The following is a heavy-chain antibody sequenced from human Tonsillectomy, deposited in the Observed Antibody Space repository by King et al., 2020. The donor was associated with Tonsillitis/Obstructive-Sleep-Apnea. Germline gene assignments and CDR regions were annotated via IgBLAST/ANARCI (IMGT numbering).Heavy chain of an antibody. CDR1: GFTFTSSA. CDR3: AAVSPHSKFYDY. CDR2: IVVGSGNT. Sequence: QLVQSGPEVKKPGTSVKVSCKASGFTFTSSAVQWVRQARGQRLEWIGWIVVGSGNTNYAQKFQERVTITRDMSTSTAYMELSSLRSEDTAVYYCAAVSPHSKFYDYWGQGTLVTVSS. J-gene: IGHJ4*02. D-gene: IGHD4-11*01. V-gene: IGHV1-58*01.